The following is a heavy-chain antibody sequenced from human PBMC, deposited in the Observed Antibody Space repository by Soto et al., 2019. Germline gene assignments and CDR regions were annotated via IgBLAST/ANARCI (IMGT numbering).Heavy chain of an antibody. J-gene: IGHJ4*02. D-gene: IGHD5-18*01. CDR1: GFTFSSYA. Sequence: QVQLVESGGGVVQPGRSLRLSCAASGFTFSSYAMHWVRQAPGKGLEWVAVISNDGSNKYYADSVKGRFTISRDNSKNTLYLQMNSLRAEDTAVYYCAREGPLDTAMADYFDYWGQGTLVTVSS. V-gene: IGHV3-30-3*01. CDR2: ISNDGSNK. CDR3: AREGPLDTAMADYFDY.